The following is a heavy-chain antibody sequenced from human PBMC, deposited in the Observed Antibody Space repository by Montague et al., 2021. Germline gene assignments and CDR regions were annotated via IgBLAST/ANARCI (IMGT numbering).Heavy chain of an antibody. V-gene: IGHV4-59*01. J-gene: IGHJ4*02. CDR1: GDSINGWY. Sequence: SEILSLTCSVSGDSINGWYWSWIRQPPGKGLEWIGSVFYSGATNYNPSLKSRVTMSADTSKNQVSLKVNSVTGADTAVYYCARQGFYESGGFFIWGLGTLVTVSS. CDR2: VFYSGAT. CDR3: ARQGFYESGGFFI. D-gene: IGHD3-22*01.